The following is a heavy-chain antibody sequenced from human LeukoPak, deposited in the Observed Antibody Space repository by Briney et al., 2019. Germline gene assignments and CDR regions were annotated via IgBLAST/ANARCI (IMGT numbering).Heavy chain of an antibody. V-gene: IGHV3-7*01. CDR1: GFTFSSYW. Sequence: PGGSLRLSCAASGFTFSSYWMSWVRQAPGKGLEWVANINHDGSEKYYVDSVKGRFTISRDNAKNSLYLQMNSLRAEDTAVYYCARGSPFEPAALPFAYWGQGTLVTVSS. CDR3: ARGSPFEPAALPFAY. D-gene: IGHD2-2*01. CDR2: INHDGSEK. J-gene: IGHJ4*02.